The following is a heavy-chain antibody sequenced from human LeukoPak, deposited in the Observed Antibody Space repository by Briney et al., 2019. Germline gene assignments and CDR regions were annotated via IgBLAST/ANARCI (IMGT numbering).Heavy chain of an antibody. V-gene: IGHV1-69*15. Sequence: SSVTVSCTCAGCTGSSYAISWVWQGPGQGLEWMGRIIPIFGTANYAQKFQGRVTITADESTSTAYMELSSLRPEDTAVYYCARERSHGDRTGGIVDYWGQGTLVTVSS. CDR3: ARERSHGDRTGGIVDY. D-gene: IGHD4-17*01. J-gene: IGHJ4*02. CDR1: GCTGSSYA. CDR2: IIPIFGTA.